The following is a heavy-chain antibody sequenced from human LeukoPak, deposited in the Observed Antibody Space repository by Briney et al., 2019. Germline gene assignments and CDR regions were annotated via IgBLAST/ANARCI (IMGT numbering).Heavy chain of an antibody. V-gene: IGHV3-30*02. CDR3: AKAVMGIGELYERFSL. J-gene: IGHJ4*02. CDR1: GFTFSSSG. D-gene: IGHD3-10*01. Sequence: GGSLRLSRAPSGFTFSSSGMHWVRQAPGKGLEWVAFIRYDGSNKYYADSVKGRFTISRDNSKNTLYLQMNSLRAEDTAVYYCAKAVMGIGELYERFSLWGQGTLVTVSS. CDR2: IRYDGSNK.